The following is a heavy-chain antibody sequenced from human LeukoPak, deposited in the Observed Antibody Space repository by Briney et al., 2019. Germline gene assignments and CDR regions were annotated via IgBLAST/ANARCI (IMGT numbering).Heavy chain of an antibody. CDR3: ARVLWGLSSSSWYGVWFDP. J-gene: IGHJ5*02. CDR2: ITTVGSTK. V-gene: IGHV3-48*02. Sequence: GGSPRLSCAASGFTFSSYDMNWVRQAPGKGLEWVSYITTVGSTKYYADSVKGRFTISRDNAKNSLYLQMNSLRDEDTAVYYCARVLWGLSSSSWYGVWFDPWGQGTLVTVS. D-gene: IGHD6-13*01. CDR1: GFTFSSYD.